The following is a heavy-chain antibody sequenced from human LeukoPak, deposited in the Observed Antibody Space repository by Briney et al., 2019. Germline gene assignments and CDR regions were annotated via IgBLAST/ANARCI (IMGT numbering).Heavy chain of an antibody. D-gene: IGHD5-12*01. V-gene: IGHV3-30*02. Sequence: GGSLRLSCAASGFTFNSYGMHWVRQAPGKGLEWVAFIRFDGSYKYYADSVKGRFTISRDTSKNTLYLQMNSLRAEDTAVYYCARGPSGYHNTGGQGTLVTVSS. CDR3: ARGPSGYHNT. CDR2: IRFDGSYK. CDR1: GFTFNSYG. J-gene: IGHJ4*02.